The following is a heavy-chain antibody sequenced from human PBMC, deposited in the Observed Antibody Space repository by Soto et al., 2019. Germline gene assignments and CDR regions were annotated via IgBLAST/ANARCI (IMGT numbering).Heavy chain of an antibody. CDR1: GFTFTTFA. CDR2: ISASGGNT. V-gene: IGHV3-23*01. D-gene: IGHD6-13*01. J-gene: IGHJ4*02. CDR3: AKALYPGIPTGDFDF. Sequence: GGSLRLSCAASGFTFTTFAMTWVRQAPGKGLEWVSSISASGGNTYYADSVKGRFTISRDNSKNTLYLQMNSLRAEDTAVYYCAKALYPGIPTGDFDFWGQGTLVTVSS.